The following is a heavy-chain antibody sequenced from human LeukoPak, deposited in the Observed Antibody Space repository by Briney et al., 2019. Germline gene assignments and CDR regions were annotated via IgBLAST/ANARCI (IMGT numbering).Heavy chain of an antibody. V-gene: IGHV3-33*01. J-gene: IGHJ4*02. CDR3: ARAGYCSGGSCYTYFDY. Sequence: GGSLRLSCAASGFTFSSYGMHWVRQAPGKGLEWVAAIRYDGSNKYYADSVKGRFTISRDNSKNTLYLQMNSLRAEDTAVYYWARAGYCSGGSCYTYFDYWGQGTLVTVSS. D-gene: IGHD2-15*01. CDR2: IRYDGSNK. CDR1: GFTFSSYG.